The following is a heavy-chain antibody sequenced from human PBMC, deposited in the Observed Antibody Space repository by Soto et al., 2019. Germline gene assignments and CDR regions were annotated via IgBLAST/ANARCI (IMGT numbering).Heavy chain of an antibody. J-gene: IGHJ3*01. CDR2: VNHNGRN. D-gene: IGHD6-19*01. CDR1: GGSFSGYF. CDR3: ARGGSSDWQVAFDF. Sequence: PETLSVTCDVYGGSFSGYFWNWFRQSPGKGLEWIGKVNHNGRNNYNPSLKSRVTISLDMSKKQISLKLTSVTAADKAVYYCARGGSSDWQVAFDFWRHGKMVTVS. V-gene: IGHV4-34*01.